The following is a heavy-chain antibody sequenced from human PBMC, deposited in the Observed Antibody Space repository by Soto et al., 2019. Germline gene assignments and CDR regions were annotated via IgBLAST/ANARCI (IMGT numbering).Heavy chain of an antibody. CDR2: ISSSSSYI. D-gene: IGHD1-1*01. CDR3: ARGNWNDFDY. V-gene: IGHV3-21*01. CDR1: VVTFSSFS. Sequence: GGSLRLSCAASVVTFSSFSMNWVRQAPGKGLEWVSSISSSSSYIYYADSVKGRFTISRDNAKNSLYLQMNSLRAEDTAVYYCARGNWNDFDYWGQGTLVTVSS. J-gene: IGHJ4*02.